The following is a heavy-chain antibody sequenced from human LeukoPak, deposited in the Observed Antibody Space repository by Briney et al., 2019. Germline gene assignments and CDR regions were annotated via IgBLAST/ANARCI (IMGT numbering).Heavy chain of an antibody. V-gene: IGHV1-18*01. CDR3: RIVVAVPYYFDY. J-gene: IGHJ4*02. D-gene: IGHD2-15*01. Sequence: ASVKVSCKASGYTFTSYGISWVRQPPGQGLEWVGWISAYNGNTNYAQKLQGRLTMTTDTSTSTAYMELRSLRSDDTAVYYCRIVVAVPYYFDYWGQGTVVSVSS. CDR2: ISAYNGNT. CDR1: GYTFTSYG.